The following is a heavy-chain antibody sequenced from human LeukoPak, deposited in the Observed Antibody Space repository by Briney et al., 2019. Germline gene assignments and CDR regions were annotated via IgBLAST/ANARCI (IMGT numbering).Heavy chain of an antibody. D-gene: IGHD5-18*01. CDR3: GKTTVGYSSGQKPAWPVDY. V-gene: IGHV3-23*01. CDR2: IFGSGGSP. J-gene: IGHJ4*02. CDR1: GFTFGSHA. Sequence: GGSLRLSCEASGFTFGSHAIYGVRQAPGKGLEWVAGIFGSGGSPHYADPVKGRFTISRDNSRNTVYLQINSLRAEDTAVYYCGKTTVGYSSGQKPAWPVDYWGQGTLVTVSS.